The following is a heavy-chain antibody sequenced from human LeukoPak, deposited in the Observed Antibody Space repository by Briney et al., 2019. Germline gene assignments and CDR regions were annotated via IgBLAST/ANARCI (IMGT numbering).Heavy chain of an antibody. CDR2: IKQDGSEK. CDR3: ATSYFSGKGAFDI. J-gene: IGHJ3*02. CDR1: GFTFSSYW. D-gene: IGHD3-10*01. V-gene: IGHV3-7*02. Sequence: GGSLRLSCAASGFTFSSYWMSWVRQAPGKGLEWVANIKQDGSEKYYADSVKGRFTISRDNAKNSLYLQMNSLRDEDTAVYYCATSYFSGKGAFDIWGQGTMVTVSS.